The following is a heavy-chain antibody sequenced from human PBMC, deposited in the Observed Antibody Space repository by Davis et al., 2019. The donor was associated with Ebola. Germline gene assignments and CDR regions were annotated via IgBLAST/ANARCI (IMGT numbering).Heavy chain of an antibody. J-gene: IGHJ4*02. CDR2: ISYDGSNK. V-gene: IGHV3-30*03. Sequence: GESLKISCEASGFTFNSYSMNWVRQAPGKGLEWVAVISYDGSNKYYADSVKGRFTISRDNSKNTLYLQMNSLRAEDTAVYYCARVMDIVVVPAANPFDYWGQGTLVTVSS. D-gene: IGHD2-2*03. CDR3: ARVMDIVVVPAANPFDY. CDR1: GFTFNSYS.